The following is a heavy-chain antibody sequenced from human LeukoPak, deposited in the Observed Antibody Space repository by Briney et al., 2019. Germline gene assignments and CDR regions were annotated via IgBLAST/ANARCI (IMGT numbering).Heavy chain of an antibody. CDR2: INPNSGGT. J-gene: IGHJ6*03. CDR1: GYSFTGYY. CDR3: ARAPKYYYYMDV. Sequence: GASVKVSCKASGYSFTGYYMHWVRQAPGQGLEGMGWINPNSGGTNYAQKFQSRVIMTRDTSISTAYMELGRLRPDDTAVYYCARAPKYYYYMDVWGKGTTVTVSS. V-gene: IGHV1-2*02.